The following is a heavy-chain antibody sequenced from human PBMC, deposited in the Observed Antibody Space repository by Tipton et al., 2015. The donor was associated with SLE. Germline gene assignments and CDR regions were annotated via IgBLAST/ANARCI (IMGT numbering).Heavy chain of an antibody. J-gene: IGHJ6*02. CDR3: AKDIVATTPIYGMDV. CDR1: GFTFSNYA. D-gene: IGHD5-12*01. CDR2: ISYDGSYR. V-gene: IGHV3-30*04. Sequence: SLRLSCAASGFTFSNYAMHWVRQAPGKGLEWVAVISYDGSYRHYSDSVKGRFTISRDNSKNTLYLQMSSLRAEDTAVYYCAKDIVATTPIYGMDVWGQGTTVTVSS.